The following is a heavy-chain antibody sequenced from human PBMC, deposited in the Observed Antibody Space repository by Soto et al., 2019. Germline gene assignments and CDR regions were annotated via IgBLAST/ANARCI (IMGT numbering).Heavy chain of an antibody. Sequence: LRLSCAASGFTFSSFAIQWVRQAPGKGLEWVAAISDDGTNKYTADSVKGRFTISRDNSRNTVYLQVNSLRIEDTAVYYCARRLTTTVTAMGYWGQGTPVTVSS. V-gene: IGHV3-30*04. CDR3: ARRLTTTVTAMGY. CDR1: GFTFSSFA. J-gene: IGHJ4*02. CDR2: ISDDGTNK. D-gene: IGHD2-21*02.